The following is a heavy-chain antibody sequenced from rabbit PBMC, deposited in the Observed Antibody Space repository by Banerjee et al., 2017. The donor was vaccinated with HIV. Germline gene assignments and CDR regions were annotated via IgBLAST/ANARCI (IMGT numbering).Heavy chain of an antibody. V-gene: IGHV1S40*01. CDR3: ARDAGYAAYGFNL. CDR1: GFSFSSSYY. D-gene: IGHD6-1*01. CDR2: IYPGDGST. J-gene: IGHJ4*01. Sequence: QSLEESGGDLVKPGASLTLTCTASGFSFSSSYYMCWVRQAPGKGPEWIACIYPGDGSTDYASWAKGRFTISKTSSTTVTLQMTSLTAADTATYFCARDAGYAAYGFNLWGPGTLVTVS.